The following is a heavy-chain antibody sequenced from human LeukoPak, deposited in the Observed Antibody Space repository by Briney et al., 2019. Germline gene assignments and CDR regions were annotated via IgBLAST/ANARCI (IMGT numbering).Heavy chain of an antibody. CDR3: ARGAAIDGILFFDY. J-gene: IGHJ4*02. D-gene: IGHD2/OR15-2a*01. CDR2: INPSGGST. V-gene: IGHV1-46*01. CDR1: GYSFISCY. Sequence: ASVKVSCKASGYSFISCYIHWVRQAPGQGLEWMGIINPSGGSTNYAQKFQGRVTMTRDTSTGTVYMELSSLRSEDTAVYFCARGAAIDGILFFDYWGQGPLVTVSS.